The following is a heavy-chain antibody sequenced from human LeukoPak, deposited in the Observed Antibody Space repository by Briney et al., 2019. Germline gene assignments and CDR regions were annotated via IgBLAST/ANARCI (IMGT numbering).Heavy chain of an antibody. Sequence: PGRSLRLSCAASGFTFSSYGMHWVRQAPGKGLEWVAVISYDGSNKYYADFVKGRFTISRDNAKNTLYLQMNSLRAEDTALYYCVRGQATSWGLDFWGRGTLVTVSS. CDR3: VRGQATSWGLDF. CDR1: GFTFSSYG. V-gene: IGHV3-30*03. D-gene: IGHD3-16*01. CDR2: ISYDGSNK. J-gene: IGHJ4*02.